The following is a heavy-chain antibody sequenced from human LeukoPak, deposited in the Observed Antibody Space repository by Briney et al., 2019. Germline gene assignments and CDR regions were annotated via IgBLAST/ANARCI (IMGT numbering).Heavy chain of an antibody. CDR3: AREIDYYDSSGYYSDYFDY. CDR2: IRQDESER. CDR1: GFSFSSYW. D-gene: IGHD3-22*01. J-gene: IGHJ4*02. V-gene: IGHV3-7*01. Sequence: GGSLRLSCEGSGFSFSSYWMTWVRQLPGKGPEWVANIRQDESERYFADSVKGRFTISRDNAKKSVYLQMNSLRAEDTAVYYCAREIDYYDSSGYYSDYFDYWGQGTLVTVSS.